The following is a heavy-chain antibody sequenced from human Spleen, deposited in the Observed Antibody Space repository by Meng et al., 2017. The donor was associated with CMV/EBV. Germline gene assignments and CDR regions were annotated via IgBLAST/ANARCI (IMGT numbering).Heavy chain of an antibody. CDR2: IYPGNSDY. D-gene: IGHD6-13*01. CDR1: GYNFANYW. V-gene: IGHV5-51*01. J-gene: IGHJ4*02. CDR3: ARHRDWSSWYSEPYFDY. Sequence: GGSLRLSCKGSGYNFANYWIGWVRQMPGKGLEWMGIIYPGNSDYRYSSSFQGQVTVSADESINTAYLQWSSLKASDTAMYYCARHRDWSSWYSEPYFDYWGQGTLVTVSS.